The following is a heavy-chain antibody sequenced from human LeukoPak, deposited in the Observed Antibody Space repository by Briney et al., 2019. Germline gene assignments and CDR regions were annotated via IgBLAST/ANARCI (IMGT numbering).Heavy chain of an antibody. V-gene: IGHV1-69*13. D-gene: IGHD2-8*01. J-gene: IGHJ6*03. CDR1: GGTLSSYA. CDR2: IIPIFGTA. Sequence: ASVKVSCKASGGTLSSYAISWVRQAPGQGLEWMGGIIPIFGTANYAQKFQGRVTITADESTSTAYMELSSLRSEDTAVYYCATSVWPPYYYYYYMDVWGKGTTVTVSS. CDR3: ATSVWPPYYYYYYMDV.